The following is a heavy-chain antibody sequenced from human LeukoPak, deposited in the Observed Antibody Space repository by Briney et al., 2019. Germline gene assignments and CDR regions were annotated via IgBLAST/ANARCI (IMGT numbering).Heavy chain of an antibody. CDR2: IHYSGST. V-gene: IGHV4-59*01. J-gene: IGHJ4*02. CDR3: ARHRNYYDSSGYYYPLGYFDY. D-gene: IGHD3-22*01. Sequence: SETLSLTCTVSGDSIIGYYWSWIRQPPGKGLEWIGYIHYSGSTNYNPSLKSRVTISIDTSRSHFSLRLNSATAADTAVYYCARHRNYYDSSGYYYPLGYFDYWGQGTLVTVSS. CDR1: GDSIIGYY.